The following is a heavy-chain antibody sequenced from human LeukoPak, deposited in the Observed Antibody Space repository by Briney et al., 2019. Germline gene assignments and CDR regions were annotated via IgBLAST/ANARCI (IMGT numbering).Heavy chain of an antibody. J-gene: IGHJ4*02. V-gene: IGHV3-48*01. Sequence: GGSLRLSCAASGFTFSDYGMSWVRQAPGKGLEWVSYISITTSLIYYADSVRGRFTISRDSAKSSLYLQMNSLRAEDTAVYYCARTHGGFDYWGQGTLVTVSS. CDR3: ARTHGGFDY. CDR1: GFTFSDYG. D-gene: IGHD2-8*01. CDR2: ISITTSLI.